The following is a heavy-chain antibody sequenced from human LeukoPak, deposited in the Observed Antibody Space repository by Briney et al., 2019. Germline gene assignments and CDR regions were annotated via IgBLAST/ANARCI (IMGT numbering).Heavy chain of an antibody. J-gene: IGHJ4*02. CDR1: GFTFSSYA. CDR3: ASHYYDSSGPGWY. V-gene: IGHV3-30*04. Sequence: GGSLRLSCAASGFTFSSYAMHWVRQAPGKGLEWVAVISYDGSNKYYADSVKGRFTISRDNSKNTLYLQMNSLRAEDTAVYYCASHYYDSSGPGWYWGQGTLVTVSS. D-gene: IGHD3-22*01. CDR2: ISYDGSNK.